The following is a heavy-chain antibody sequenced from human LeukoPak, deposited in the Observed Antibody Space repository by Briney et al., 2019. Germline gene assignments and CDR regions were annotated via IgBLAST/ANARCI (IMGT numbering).Heavy chain of an antibody. D-gene: IGHD6-25*01. CDR2: INHSGST. V-gene: IGHV4-34*01. Sequence: PSETLSLTCAVYGGSFSGYYWSWIRQPPGKGLEWIGEINHSGSTNYNPSLKSRVNISVDTSKNQFSLKLSSVTAADTAVYYCARVPYGSARRPADYWGQGTLVTVSS. CDR1: GGSFSGYY. CDR3: ARVPYGSARRPADY. J-gene: IGHJ4*02.